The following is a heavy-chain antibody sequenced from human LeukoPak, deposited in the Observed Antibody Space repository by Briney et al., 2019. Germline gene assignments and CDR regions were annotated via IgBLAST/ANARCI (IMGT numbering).Heavy chain of an antibody. V-gene: IGHV1-8*01. J-gene: IGHJ4*02. CDR1: GYTFTIYD. CDR2: MNPNSGNT. CDR3: ARGQKSALTYGSGTYAYYFDY. D-gene: IGHD3-10*01. Sequence: ASVTVSYKASGYTFTIYDINWVRQAAGQGLEWMGWMNPNSGNTGYAQKFQGRVTMTMNTSISTAYMELSSLRSEDTAVYYCARGQKSALTYGSGTYAYYFDYWGQGTLVTVSS.